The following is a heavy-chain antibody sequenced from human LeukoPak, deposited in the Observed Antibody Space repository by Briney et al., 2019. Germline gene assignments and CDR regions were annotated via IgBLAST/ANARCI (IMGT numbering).Heavy chain of an antibody. CDR3: ARDFGTYYYDSSGYSSAFDI. J-gene: IGHJ3*02. Sequence: ASVKVSCKASGYTFTSYYMHWVRQAPGQGLEWMGWINSNSGGTNYAQKFQGRVTMTRDTSISTAYMELSRLRSDDTAVYYCARDFGTYYYDSSGYSSAFDIWGQGTMVTVSS. CDR1: GYTFTSYY. CDR2: INSNSGGT. V-gene: IGHV1-2*02. D-gene: IGHD3-22*01.